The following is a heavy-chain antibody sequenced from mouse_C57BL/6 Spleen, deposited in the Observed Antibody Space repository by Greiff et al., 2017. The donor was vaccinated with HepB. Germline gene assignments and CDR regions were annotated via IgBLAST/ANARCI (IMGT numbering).Heavy chain of an antibody. Sequence: VQLQQSGAELVRPGTSVKMSCKASGYTFTNYWIGWAKQRPGHGLEWIGDIYPGGGYTNYNEKFKGKATLTADKSSSTAYMQFSSLTSEDSAIYYCARFYDYDGDYAMDYWGQGTSVTVSS. D-gene: IGHD2-4*01. V-gene: IGHV1-63*01. J-gene: IGHJ4*01. CDR3: ARFYDYDGDYAMDY. CDR2: IYPGGGYT. CDR1: GYTFTNYW.